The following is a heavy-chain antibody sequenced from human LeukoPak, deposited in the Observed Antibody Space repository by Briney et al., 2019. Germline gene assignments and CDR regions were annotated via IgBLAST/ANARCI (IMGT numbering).Heavy chain of an antibody. CDR1: GFTFSSYW. D-gene: IGHD2-15*01. Sequence: GGSLRLSCAASGFTFSSYWMSWVRQAPGKGLEWVANIKQDGSEKYYVDSVKGRLTISRDNAKNSLYLQMNSLRAEDTAVYYCARTGDKGRTRWRANREGGNYYYYMDVWGKGTTVTVSS. J-gene: IGHJ6*03. V-gene: IGHV3-7*01. CDR2: IKQDGSEK. CDR3: ARTGDKGRTRWRANREGGNYYYYMDV.